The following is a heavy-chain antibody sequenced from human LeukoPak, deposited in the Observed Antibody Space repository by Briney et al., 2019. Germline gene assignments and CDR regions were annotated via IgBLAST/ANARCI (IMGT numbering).Heavy chain of an antibody. CDR2: IYYSGST. CDR3: ARETSQKGAHYMDV. Sequence: PSETLSLTCTVSGGSISSYYWSWIRQPPGKGLEWIGYIYYSGSTNYNPSLKTRVTISVDTSKNQFSLKLSSVTAADTAVYYCARETSQKGAHYMDVWGKGTTVTISS. D-gene: IGHD3-16*01. J-gene: IGHJ6*03. CDR1: GGSISSYY. V-gene: IGHV4-59*01.